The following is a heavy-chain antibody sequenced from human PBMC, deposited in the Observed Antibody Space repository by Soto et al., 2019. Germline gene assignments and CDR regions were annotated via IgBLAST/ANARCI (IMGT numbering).Heavy chain of an antibody. V-gene: IGHV3-30-3*01. CDR2: ISYDGSNK. CDR1: GFTFSSYA. J-gene: IGHJ6*01. D-gene: IGHD5-18*01. Sequence: GGSLRLSCAASGFTFSSYAMHWVRQAPGKGLEWVAVISYDGSNKYYADSVKGRFTISRDNSKNTLYLQMNSLTAEDTAVYYCARDRGIQLNYYYYGMDVWGQGTTVTVSS. CDR3: ARDRGIQLNYYYYGMDV.